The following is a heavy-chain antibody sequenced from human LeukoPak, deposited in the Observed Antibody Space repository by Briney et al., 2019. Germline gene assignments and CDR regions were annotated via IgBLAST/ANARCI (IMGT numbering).Heavy chain of an antibody. D-gene: IGHD1-1*01. J-gene: IGHJ5*01. CDR2: VYYSGGT. CDR1: GASISSSIHY. V-gene: IGHV4-39*02. CDR3: ARVTTGSTTLDS. Sequence: PSETLSLTCTVSGASISSSIHYWGWVRQPPGKGLEWIGSVYYSGGTYYNPSLESRLTISVDTSNNRFSLKLKSVTAADTAVFYCARVTTGSTTLDSWGQGILVTVSS.